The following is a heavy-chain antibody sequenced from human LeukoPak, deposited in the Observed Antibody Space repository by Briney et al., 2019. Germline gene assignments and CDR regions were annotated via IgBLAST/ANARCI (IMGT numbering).Heavy chain of an antibody. CDR2: INHSGST. J-gene: IGHJ5*02. D-gene: IGHD3-16*01. V-gene: IGHV4-34*01. CDR3: ASGGDWFDP. Sequence: KSSETLSLTCAVYGGSFSGYYWSWIRQPPGKGLEWIGEINHSGSTNYNPSLKSRVTTSVDTSKNQFSLKLSSVTAADTAVYYCASGGDWFDPWGQGTLVTVSS. CDR1: GGSFSGYY.